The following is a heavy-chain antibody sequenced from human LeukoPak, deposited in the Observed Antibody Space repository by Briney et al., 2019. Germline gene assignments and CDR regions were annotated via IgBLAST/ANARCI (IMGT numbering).Heavy chain of an antibody. D-gene: IGHD5-12*01. CDR1: GGSISSYY. CDR2: IYYSGST. V-gene: IGHV4-59*01. J-gene: IGHJ4*02. CDR3: ARSPTYGGYPANFDY. Sequence: SETLSLTCTVSGGSISSYYWSWIRQPPGKGLEWIGYIYYSGSTNYNPSLKSRVTISVDTSKNQFSLKPSSVTAADTAVYYCARSPTYGGYPANFDYWGQGTLVTVSS.